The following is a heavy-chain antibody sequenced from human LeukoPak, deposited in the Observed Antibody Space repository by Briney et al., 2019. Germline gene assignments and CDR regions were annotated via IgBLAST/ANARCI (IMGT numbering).Heavy chain of an antibody. J-gene: IGHJ4*02. CDR1: GFTFSSYG. V-gene: IGHV3-30*18. D-gene: IGHD5-12*01. CDR2: VSDDGSNK. CDR3: AKPRLRGGYLFDY. Sequence: PGGSLRLSCAASGFTFSSYGMHWVRQAPGKGLEWMAVVSDDGSNKYYEDSVRGRFTISRDNSKNTLYLQMSSLRGEDTAVYYCAKPRLRGGYLFDYWGQGTLATVSS.